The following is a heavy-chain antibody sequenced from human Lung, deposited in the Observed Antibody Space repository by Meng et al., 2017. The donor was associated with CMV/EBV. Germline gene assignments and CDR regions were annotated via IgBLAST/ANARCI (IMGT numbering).Heavy chain of an antibody. Sequence: QVQFGETGPAPVKPSETLSLSCAVSGDSSTNHNWWAWVRQPPGKGLEWIGEIPHRGSSAYNPSLKSRVSMSIDKSKNQRSLKLTSVTAADTAVYHCLRGSGSSVWGQGTLVTVSS. V-gene: IGHV4-4*02. CDR3: LRGSGSSV. CDR2: IPHRGSS. D-gene: IGHD3-10*01. J-gene: IGHJ1*01. CDR1: GDSSTNHNW.